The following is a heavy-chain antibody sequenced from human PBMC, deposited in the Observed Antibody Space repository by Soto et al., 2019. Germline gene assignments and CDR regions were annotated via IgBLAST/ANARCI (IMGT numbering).Heavy chain of an antibody. CDR1: GGSISSYY. V-gene: IGHV4-59*08. J-gene: IGHJ4*01. CDR3: ARRDSSGWYYFDY. Sequence: SETLSLTCTVSGGSISSYYWNWIRQTPGKGLEWIGYIYYSGTTNYNPSLKSRVTISIDTSRNQFSLKLTSVTAADTAVYYCARRDSSGWYYFDYWGQGTLVTVSS. CDR2: IYYSGTT. D-gene: IGHD6-19*01.